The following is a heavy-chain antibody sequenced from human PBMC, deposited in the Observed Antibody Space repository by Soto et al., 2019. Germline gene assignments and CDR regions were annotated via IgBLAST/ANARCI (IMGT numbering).Heavy chain of an antibody. CDR2: INAGYGNT. J-gene: IGHJ4*02. CDR1: GYTFSSYA. CDR3: ARDTGDATVDF. V-gene: IGHV1-3*01. Sequence: QVHLVQSGAEVRKPGASVKVSCKASGYTFSSYAMHWVRQAPGQRLEWMGWINAGYGNTKSSQKFQDRVTISRDTSASTADMELTSLRSEDTAVYYCARDTGDATVDFWGQGTLVTFSS. D-gene: IGHD7-27*01.